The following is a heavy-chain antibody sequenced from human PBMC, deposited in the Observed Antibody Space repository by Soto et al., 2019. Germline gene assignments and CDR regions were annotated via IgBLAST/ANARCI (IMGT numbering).Heavy chain of an antibody. CDR1: GYTFTNYY. V-gene: IGHV1-46*01. Sequence: GASVKVSCKASGYTFTNYYIHWVRQAPGRGLEWMGCIKPSSGNTCYAQKFQGRVTMTRDTSTSTVYMELSSLRSEDTAVYYCARDHLCPNLIYDCWSGYWGWFDPWGQGTLVTVSS. D-gene: IGHD3-3*01. CDR2: IKPSSGNT. CDR3: ARDHLCPNLIYDCWSGYWGWFDP. J-gene: IGHJ5*02.